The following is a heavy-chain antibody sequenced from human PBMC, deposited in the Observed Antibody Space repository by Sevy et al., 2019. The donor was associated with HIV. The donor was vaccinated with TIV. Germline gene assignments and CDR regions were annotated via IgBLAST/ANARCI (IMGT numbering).Heavy chain of an antibody. CDR1: GYTFTSYD. D-gene: IGHD2-2*01. J-gene: IGHJ6*02. V-gene: IGHV1-8*01. CDR3: ARFLSTSYYYYYAMDV. Sequence: ASVKVSCRASGYTFTSYDINWVRQATGQGLEWMGWMSPNSGSTGYAQKFQGRVTMTRNTSISTAYMELSSLRSEDTAVYYCARFLSTSYYYYYAMDVWGQGTTVTVSS. CDR2: MSPNSGST.